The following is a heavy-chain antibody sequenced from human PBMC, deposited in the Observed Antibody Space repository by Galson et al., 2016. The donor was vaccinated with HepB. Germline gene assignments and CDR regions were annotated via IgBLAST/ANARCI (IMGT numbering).Heavy chain of an antibody. CDR3: AKDSRRKPYSSSRGGLFDN. V-gene: IGHV3-7*01. D-gene: IGHD6-13*01. J-gene: IGHJ4*02. Sequence: SLRLSCAASGFTFSSYWMSWVRQAPGKGLEWVANIKQDGSEKYYVDSVKGRFTISRDNAKNSLFLQMNSLRAEDTAVYYCAKDSRRKPYSSSRGGLFDNWGQGTLVTGSS. CDR1: GFTFSSYW. CDR2: IKQDGSEK.